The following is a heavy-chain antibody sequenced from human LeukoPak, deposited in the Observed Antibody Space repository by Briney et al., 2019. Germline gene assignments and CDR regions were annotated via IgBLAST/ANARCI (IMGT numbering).Heavy chain of an antibody. J-gene: IGHJ4*02. D-gene: IGHD4-11*01. CDR3: ARDAYRDRYFDY. CDR2: IKQDGSEK. V-gene: IGHV3-7*01. CDR1: GFTFTNYW. Sequence: GGSLRLSCAASGFTFTNYWMSWVRQAPGKGLEWVANIKQDGSEKYYVDSVKGRFTISRDNAKNSLYLQMNSLRAEDTAVYYCARDAYRDRYFDYWGQGTLVTVSS.